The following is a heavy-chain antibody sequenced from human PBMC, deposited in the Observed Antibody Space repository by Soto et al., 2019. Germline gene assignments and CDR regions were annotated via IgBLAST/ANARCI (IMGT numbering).Heavy chain of an antibody. V-gene: IGHV1-18*01. CDR2: ISGYNGKT. J-gene: IGHJ5*02. CDR3: AGDKMVNTALWFGI. Sequence: QVHLVQSGAEVKKPGASVQVSCKASGYSFTSYGISWVRQAAGQGLEWMAWISGYNGKTRFAPKYQGRLTMTIDTSTSTAYMDLRSLRCDDAAVYYCAGDKMVNTALWFGIWGEGTLVTVFS. CDR1: GYSFTSYG. D-gene: IGHD5-18*01.